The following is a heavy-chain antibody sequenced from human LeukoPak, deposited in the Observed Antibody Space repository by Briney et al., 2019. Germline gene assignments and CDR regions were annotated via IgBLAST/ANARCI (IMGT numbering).Heavy chain of an antibody. CDR3: AREGGSSYHFDY. J-gene: IGHJ4*02. Sequence: ASQTLSLTCTVSGGSISSGDYYWSWIRQPPGKGLEWIGYIYYSGSTYYNPSLKSRVTISIDTSKNQFSLKLSSVTAADTAVYYCAREGGSSYHFDYWGQGTLVTVSS. CDR1: GGSISSGDYY. CDR2: IYYSGST. D-gene: IGHD6-6*01. V-gene: IGHV4-30-4*08.